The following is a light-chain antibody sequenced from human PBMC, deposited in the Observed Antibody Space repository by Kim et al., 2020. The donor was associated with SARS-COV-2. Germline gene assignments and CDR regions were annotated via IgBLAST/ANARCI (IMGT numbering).Light chain of an antibody. CDR2: GKN. CDR3: NSRDSSGNLL. V-gene: IGLV3-19*01. Sequence: SSELTQDPAVSVALGQTVRITCQGDSLRSYYASWYQQKPGQAPVLVIYGKNNRPSGIPDRFSDSSSGNTASLTITGAQAKDEADYYCNSRDSSGNLLFGG. CDR1: SLRSYY. J-gene: IGLJ2*01.